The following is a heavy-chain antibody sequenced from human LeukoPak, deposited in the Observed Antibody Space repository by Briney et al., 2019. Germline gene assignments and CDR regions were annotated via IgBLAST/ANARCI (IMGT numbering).Heavy chain of an antibody. V-gene: IGHV3-53*01. CDR1: GFTVSSNY. D-gene: IGHD1-1*01. Sequence: GGSLRLSCEASGFTVSSNYMSWVRQAPGKGLEWVSVIYSGGSTYYADSVKGRFTISRDNSKNTLFLQMNSLRTEDTAVYYCAGDDGVGTTGWFDYWGQGALVTVSS. J-gene: IGHJ4*02. CDR2: IYSGGST. CDR3: AGDDGVGTTGWFDY.